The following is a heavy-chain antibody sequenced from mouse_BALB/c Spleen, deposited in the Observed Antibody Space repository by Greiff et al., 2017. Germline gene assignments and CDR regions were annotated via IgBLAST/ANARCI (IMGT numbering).Heavy chain of an antibody. Sequence: EVQLVESGGGLVKPGGSLKLSCAASGFTFSSYAMSWVRQTPEKRLEWVASISSGGSTYYPDSVKGRFTISRDNARNILYLQMSSLRSEDTAMYYCARGPLRGDMDYWGQGTSVTVSS. V-gene: IGHV5-6-5*01. CDR3: ARGPLRGDMDY. CDR2: ISSGGST. J-gene: IGHJ4*01. CDR1: GFTFSSYA. D-gene: IGHD6-1*01.